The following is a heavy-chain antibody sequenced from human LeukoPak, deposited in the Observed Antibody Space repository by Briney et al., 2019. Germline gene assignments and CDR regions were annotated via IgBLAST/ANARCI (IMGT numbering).Heavy chain of an antibody. CDR3: ARGGSGWYNGYYYYYMDV. D-gene: IGHD6-19*01. Sequence: PSETLSLTCTVSGGSISSYYWSWIRQPAGKGLEWIGRIYTSGSTNYSPSLKSRVTMSVDTSKNQFSLKLSSVTAADTAVYYCARGGSGWYNGYYYYYMDVWGKGTTVTISS. CDR1: GGSISSYY. V-gene: IGHV4-4*07. J-gene: IGHJ6*03. CDR2: IYTSGST.